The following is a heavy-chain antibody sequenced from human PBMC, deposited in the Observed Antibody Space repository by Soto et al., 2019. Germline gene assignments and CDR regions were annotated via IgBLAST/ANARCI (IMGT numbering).Heavy chain of an antibody. Sequence: QVQLQESGPGLVKASQTLSLICSVPGESISSGGYYWSWSRHHPGKGLEQIGYISDSESAYYNPSLKSRVTSSMETSTNHFARKLSSVTAADTAVYYCARASSSSSAADYWGQGTLITVSS. V-gene: IGHV4-31*03. CDR3: ARASSSSSAADY. D-gene: IGHD6-6*01. CDR1: GESISSGGYY. J-gene: IGHJ4*02. CDR2: ISDSESA.